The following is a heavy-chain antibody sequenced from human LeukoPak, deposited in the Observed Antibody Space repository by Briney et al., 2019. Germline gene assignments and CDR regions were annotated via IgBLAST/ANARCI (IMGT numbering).Heavy chain of an antibody. Sequence: GGSLRLSCAASGFTFSYYTMSWVRQAPGKGLEWVSAISGSGSSTYYADSVKGRFTISRDNSKNTLYLQMNSLRAEDTAVYYCAKGLGLAVAGIDYWGQGTLVTVSS. D-gene: IGHD6-19*01. CDR1: GFTFSYYT. CDR3: AKGLGLAVAGIDY. CDR2: ISGSGSST. J-gene: IGHJ4*02. V-gene: IGHV3-23*01.